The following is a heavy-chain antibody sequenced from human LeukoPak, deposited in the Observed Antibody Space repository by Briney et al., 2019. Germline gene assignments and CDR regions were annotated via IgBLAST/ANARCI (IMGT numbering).Heavy chain of an antibody. J-gene: IGHJ4*02. V-gene: IGHV3-21*01. CDR3: ARATLQYYFDY. Sequence: GGSLRLSCAASEFTFSTYEMNWVRQAPGKGLEWVPSISSSSSYIYYTDSVKGRFTISRDNAKNSQYLQMHSLRAEDTAVYYCARATLQYYFDYWGQGTLVTVSS. CDR2: ISSSSSYI. D-gene: IGHD4-11*01. CDR1: EFTFSTYE.